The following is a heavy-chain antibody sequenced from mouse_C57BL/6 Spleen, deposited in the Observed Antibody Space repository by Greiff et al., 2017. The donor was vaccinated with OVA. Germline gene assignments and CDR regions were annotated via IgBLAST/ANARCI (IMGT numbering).Heavy chain of an antibody. V-gene: IGHV1-7*01. Sequence: VMLVESGAELAKPGASVKLSCKASGYTFTSYWMHWVKQRPGQGLEWIGYINPSSGYTKYNQKFKDKATLTADKSSSTAYMQLSSLTYEDSAVYYCAKGVVAYYAMDYWGQGTSVTVSS. CDR1: GYTFTSYW. CDR2: INPSSGYT. J-gene: IGHJ4*01. D-gene: IGHD1-1*01. CDR3: AKGVVAYYAMDY.